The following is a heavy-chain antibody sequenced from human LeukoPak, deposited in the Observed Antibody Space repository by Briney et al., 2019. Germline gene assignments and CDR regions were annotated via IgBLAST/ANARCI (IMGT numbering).Heavy chain of an antibody. CDR3: ARGPLGSTVTTRAQYFQQ. V-gene: IGHV4-34*01. CDR1: GGSFSGYY. Sequence: NPSETLSLTCAVYGGSFSGYYWSWIRQPPGKGLEWIGDVSHSGSTNYNPSLKSRVTISVDTSKNQFSLKLSSVTAADTAVYHCARGPLGSTVTTRAQYFQQWGQGTLVTVSS. D-gene: IGHD4-17*01. CDR2: VSHSGST. J-gene: IGHJ1*01.